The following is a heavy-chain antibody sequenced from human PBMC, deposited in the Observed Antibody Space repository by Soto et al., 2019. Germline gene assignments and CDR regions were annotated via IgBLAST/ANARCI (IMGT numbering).Heavy chain of an antibody. J-gene: IGHJ4*02. CDR1: GYTYTSYG. CDR2: ISAYNGNT. Sequence: QVQLVQSGAEVKKPGASVKVSCKASGYTYTSYGISWVRQAPGQGLEWMGWISAYNGNTNYAQKFQGRVTMTTDTTTSTACMEQRGLSTEDTAVYYCARGDIGTTVTRGWGQGTLVTVSS. D-gene: IGHD4-17*01. V-gene: IGHV1-18*01. CDR3: ARGDIGTTVTRG.